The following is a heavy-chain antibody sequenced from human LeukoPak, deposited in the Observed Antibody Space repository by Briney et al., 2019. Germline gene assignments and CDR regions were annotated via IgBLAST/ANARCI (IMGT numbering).Heavy chain of an antibody. V-gene: IGHV3-30-3*01. CDR3: ASDYYDSSGYSEPYDY. CDR1: GFTFSSYA. D-gene: IGHD3-22*01. Sequence: GRSLRLSCAASGFTFSSYAMHWVRQAPGKGLEWVAVISYDGSNKYYADSVKGRFTISRDNSKNTLYLQMNSLRAEGTAVYYCASDYYDSSGYSEPYDYWGQGTLVTVSS. CDR2: ISYDGSNK. J-gene: IGHJ4*02.